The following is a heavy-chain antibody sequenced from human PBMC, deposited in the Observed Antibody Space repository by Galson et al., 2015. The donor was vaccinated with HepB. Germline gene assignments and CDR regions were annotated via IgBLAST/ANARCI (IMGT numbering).Heavy chain of an antibody. CDR3: AASIVGVRFDY. V-gene: IGHV1-58*02. Sequence: SVKVSCKASGYTFTSYAMQWVRQARGQRLEWIGWIVVGSGNTNYAQKFQERVTITRDMSTSTAYMELSSLRSEDTAVYYCAASIVGVRFDYWGQGTLVTVSS. CDR1: GYTFTSYA. D-gene: IGHD1-26*01. CDR2: IVVGSGNT. J-gene: IGHJ4*02.